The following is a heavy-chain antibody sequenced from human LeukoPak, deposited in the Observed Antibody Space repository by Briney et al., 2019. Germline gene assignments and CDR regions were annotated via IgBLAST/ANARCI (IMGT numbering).Heavy chain of an antibody. Sequence: PSETLSLTCTVSGGSISSGGYYWSWIRQHPGKGLEWIGYIYYSGSTYYNPSLKSRVTISVDTSKNQFSLKLSSVTAADTAVYYCARAIVLMVYGLNWFDPWGQGTLVTVSS. D-gene: IGHD2-8*01. CDR2: IYYSGST. CDR1: GGSISSGGYY. J-gene: IGHJ5*02. CDR3: ARAIVLMVYGLNWFDP. V-gene: IGHV4-31*03.